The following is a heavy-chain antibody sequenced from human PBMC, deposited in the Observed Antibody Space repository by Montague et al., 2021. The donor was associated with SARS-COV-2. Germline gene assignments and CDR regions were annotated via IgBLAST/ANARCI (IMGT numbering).Heavy chain of an antibody. J-gene: IGHJ4*02. Sequence: SLRLSCAASGFTFSSYGMHWVRQAPGKGLEWVAVIWYDGSNKYYADSVKGRFTISRDNSKNTLHLQMNSLRAEDTAVYYCAREYDILTGYYFDYWGQGTLVTVSS. CDR1: GFTFSSYG. D-gene: IGHD3-9*01. CDR2: IWYDGSNK. CDR3: AREYDILTGYYFDY. V-gene: IGHV3-33*01.